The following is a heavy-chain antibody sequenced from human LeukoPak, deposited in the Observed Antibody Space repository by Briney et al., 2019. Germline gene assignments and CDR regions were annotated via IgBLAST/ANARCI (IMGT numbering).Heavy chain of an antibody. Sequence: PSETLSLTCTVSGGSISGSNYYWTWIRQPPGKGLEWIGSIYYSGSTYYNPSLKSRVAISADTSKNQFSLKLSSVTAADTAVYYCARRGSHNGGYYAMDVWGQGTTVTVSS. CDR3: ARRGSHNGGYYAMDV. CDR2: IYYSGST. V-gene: IGHV4-39*01. CDR1: GGSISGSNYY. J-gene: IGHJ6*02. D-gene: IGHD7-27*01.